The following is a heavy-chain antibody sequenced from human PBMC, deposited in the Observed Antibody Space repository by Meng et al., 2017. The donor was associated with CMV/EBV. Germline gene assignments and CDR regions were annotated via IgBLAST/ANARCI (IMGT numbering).Heavy chain of an antibody. CDR1: YTFTSYY. CDR2: INPSGGST. V-gene: IGHV1-46*01. Sequence: YTFTSYYVHWVRQAPGQGLEWMGIINPSGGSTSYAQKFQGRVTMTRDTSTSTVYMELSSLRSEDTAVYYCARVPAYCTNGVCPATCDYWGQGTLVTVSS. J-gene: IGHJ4*02. D-gene: IGHD2-8*01. CDR3: ARVPAYCTNGVCPATCDY.